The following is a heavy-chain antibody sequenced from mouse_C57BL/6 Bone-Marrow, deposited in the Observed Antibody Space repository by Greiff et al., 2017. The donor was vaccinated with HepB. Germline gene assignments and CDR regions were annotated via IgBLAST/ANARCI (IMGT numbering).Heavy chain of an antibody. Sequence: QVQLKQPGAELVRPGTSVKLSCKASGYTFTSYWMHWVKQRPGQGLEWIGVIDPSDSYTNYNQKFKGKATLTVDTSSSTAYMQLSSLTSEDSAVYYCARRALYYDYVDYWGQGTTLTVSS. CDR3: ARRALYYDYVDY. CDR1: GYTFTSYW. J-gene: IGHJ2*01. V-gene: IGHV1-59*01. D-gene: IGHD2-4*01. CDR2: IDPSDSYT.